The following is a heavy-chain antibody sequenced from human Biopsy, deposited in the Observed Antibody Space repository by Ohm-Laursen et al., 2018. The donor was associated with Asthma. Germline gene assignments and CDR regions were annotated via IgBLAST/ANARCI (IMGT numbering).Heavy chain of an antibody. J-gene: IGHJ6*02. CDR3: VRGSSSWHHGPFHYYYGLDV. CDR2: IYYSGTT. CDR1: SGSGGYMRRGNYY. D-gene: IGHD6-13*01. Sequence: SDTLSLTCSLSSGSGGYMRRGNYYWGWIRQPPGKGLEWIGSIYYSGTTYYNPPLESRVTVSANTSKIKFSLKLTSVTAADMAVYYCVRGSSSWHHGPFHYYYGLDVWGQGTTATVSS. V-gene: IGHV4-39*01.